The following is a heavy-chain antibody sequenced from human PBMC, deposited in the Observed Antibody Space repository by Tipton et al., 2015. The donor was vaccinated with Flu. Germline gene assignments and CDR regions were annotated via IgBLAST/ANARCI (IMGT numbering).Heavy chain of an antibody. D-gene: IGHD2-2*01. J-gene: IGHJ4*02. CDR3: VRVVSAYQYYFDS. Sequence: SLRLSCAASGFTFDDFAMHWVRQAPGKGFEWVSGINWSGHSTTYADSVKGRFTISRDNAKNSLYLQMNSLRAEDMALYHCVRVVSAYQYYFDSWGQGTLVTVSS. CDR2: INWSGHST. CDR1: GFTFDDFA. V-gene: IGHV3-20*01.